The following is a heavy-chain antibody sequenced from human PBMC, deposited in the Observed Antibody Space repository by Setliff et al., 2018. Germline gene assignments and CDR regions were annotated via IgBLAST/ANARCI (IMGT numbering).Heavy chain of an antibody. CDR2: ISPHSGDT. J-gene: IGHJ4*02. CDR1: GNSFTVFY. D-gene: IGHD3-3*01. Sequence: ASVKVSCKSSGNSFTVFYLHWVRQAPGQGLEWTGWISPHSGDTHYAQKFQSRVRMTRDTSTYAAYLELSDLTSDDTATYYCARDDGRAAVAEWFFDSWGQGSLVTVSS. V-gene: IGHV1-2*02. CDR3: ARDDGRAAVAEWFFDS.